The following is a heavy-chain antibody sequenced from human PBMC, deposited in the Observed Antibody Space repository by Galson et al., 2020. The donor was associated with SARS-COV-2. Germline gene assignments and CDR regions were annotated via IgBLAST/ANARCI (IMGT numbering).Heavy chain of an antibody. Sequence: ASVKVSCKVSGYTFNTFGISWVRQAPGQGPEWLGWISEYDSSTKYSQKVQDRVTFTTDTSTTTAYMELRSLRSDDTAVYYCARDAGWLLNYGMDVWGQGTTVIVSS. J-gene: IGHJ6*02. D-gene: IGHD3-22*01. V-gene: IGHV1-18*01. CDR3: ARDAGWLLNYGMDV. CDR1: GYTFNTFG. CDR2: ISEYDSST.